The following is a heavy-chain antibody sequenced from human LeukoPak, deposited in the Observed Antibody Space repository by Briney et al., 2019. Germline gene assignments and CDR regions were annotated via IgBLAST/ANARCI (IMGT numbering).Heavy chain of an antibody. CDR2: IARSGGYT. Sequence: PGVSLRLSCAASGFTFTNYAMTWVRQAPGKGLEWVSAIARSGGYTYYADSVRGRFTISRDNSKNTLYLQMSSLRAEDTAVYYCAKLPAAGGDYVYMDSWGQGTLVTVSP. V-gene: IGHV3-23*01. CDR1: GFTFTNYA. J-gene: IGHJ4*02. CDR3: AKLPAAGGDYVYMDS. D-gene: IGHD3-16*01.